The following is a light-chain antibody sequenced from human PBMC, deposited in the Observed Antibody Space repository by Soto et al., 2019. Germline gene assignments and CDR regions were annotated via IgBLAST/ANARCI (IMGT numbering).Light chain of an antibody. Sequence: EIWLTQSPSPLSLSPGERATLSCRASQSVDSSYLAWYQQTPGQAPRLLMYGASNRATGIPDRFSGSGSGTDFTLTIIRLEPEDFAVYHCQQYGNAPPTFGQGTKVDIK. J-gene: IGKJ1*01. CDR1: QSVDSSY. CDR2: GAS. V-gene: IGKV3-20*01. CDR3: QQYGNAPPT.